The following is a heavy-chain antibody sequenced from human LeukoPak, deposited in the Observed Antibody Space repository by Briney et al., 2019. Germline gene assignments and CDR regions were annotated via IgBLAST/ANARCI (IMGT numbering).Heavy chain of an antibody. J-gene: IGHJ3*02. Sequence: PGGSLRLSCAAPGFTFSSYAMHWVRQAPGKGLEWVAVISYDGSNKYYADSVKGRFTISRDNSKNTLYLQMNSLRAEDTAVYYCARDLPLVVITRGDAFDIWGQGTMVTVSS. V-gene: IGHV3-30-3*01. CDR3: ARDLPLVVITRGDAFDI. CDR1: GFTFSSYA. D-gene: IGHD3-22*01. CDR2: ISYDGSNK.